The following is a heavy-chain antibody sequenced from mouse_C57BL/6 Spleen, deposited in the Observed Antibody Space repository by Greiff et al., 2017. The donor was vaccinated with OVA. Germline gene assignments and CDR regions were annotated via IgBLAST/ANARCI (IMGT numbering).Heavy chain of an antibody. CDR2: IDPSDSET. CDR1: GYTFTSYW. V-gene: IGHV1-52*01. J-gene: IGHJ1*03. Sequence: VQLQQPGAELVRPGSSVKLSCKASGYTFTSYWMHWVKQRPIQGLEWIGNIDPSDSETHYNQKFKDKATLTVDKSSSTAYMQLSSLTSEDSSVDYCAIPIYYYGSWYFDVWGTGTTVTVSS. D-gene: IGHD1-1*01. CDR3: AIPIYYYGSWYFDV.